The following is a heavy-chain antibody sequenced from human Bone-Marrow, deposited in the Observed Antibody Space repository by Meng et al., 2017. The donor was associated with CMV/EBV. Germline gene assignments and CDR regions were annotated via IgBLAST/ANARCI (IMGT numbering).Heavy chain of an antibody. CDR1: GYTFSSYG. CDR3: ARDRYCSSTSCARQDWFDP. CDR2: ISGYNGDT. Sequence: ASVKVSCKASGYTFSSYGVTWMRQAPGQGLEWMGWISGYNGDTKSAQKVQDRVTMTTDTSTSTAYMELRSLNSDDTAVYYCARDRYCSSTSCARQDWFDPWGQGTLVTVSS. V-gene: IGHV1-18*01. D-gene: IGHD2-2*01. J-gene: IGHJ5*02.